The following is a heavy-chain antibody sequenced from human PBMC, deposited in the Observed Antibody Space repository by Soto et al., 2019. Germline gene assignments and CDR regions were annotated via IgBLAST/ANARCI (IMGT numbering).Heavy chain of an antibody. J-gene: IGHJ4*02. Sequence: EVQLLESGGGLVQSGGSLRLSCAAYGFTFSSYAMSWVRQAPGKGLEWVSGISGSGVSTYYADSVKGRFTISRDNSKSTLYLQMNSLRAEDTAVYYCAKARERIATRSIDYWGQGTLVTVSS. CDR3: AKARERIATRSIDY. CDR2: ISGSGVST. V-gene: IGHV3-23*01. CDR1: GFTFSSYA. D-gene: IGHD6-6*01.